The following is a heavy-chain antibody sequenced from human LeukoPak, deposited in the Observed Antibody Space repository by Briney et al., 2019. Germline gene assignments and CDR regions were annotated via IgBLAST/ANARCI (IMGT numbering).Heavy chain of an antibody. D-gene: IGHD1-26*01. Sequence: GGSLRLSCAASGFTFSSYSMNWVRQAPGKGLEWVSFISSSSAHINYADSVKGRFTISRDNPRNSLYLQMNSLRAEDTAVYYCARDIGGSYTAIDYWGQRTLVTVSS. CDR2: ISSSSAHI. J-gene: IGHJ4*02. CDR3: ARDIGGSYTAIDY. CDR1: GFTFSSYS. V-gene: IGHV3-21*01.